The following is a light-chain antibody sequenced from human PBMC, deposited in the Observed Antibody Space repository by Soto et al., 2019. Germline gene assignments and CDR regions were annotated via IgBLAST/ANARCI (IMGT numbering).Light chain of an antibody. V-gene: IGKV3-15*01. J-gene: IGKJ1*01. CDR1: QYINTR. CDR3: QQYNSWPRT. Sequence: EIVLTQSTATLSSFPGDRVTLSCRASQYINTRLAWYQHRPGQAPRLLIYQTSTRATEIPARFSGSGSGTEFTLTIDSLQSEDFAVYYCQQYNSWPRTFGQGTKVDIK. CDR2: QTS.